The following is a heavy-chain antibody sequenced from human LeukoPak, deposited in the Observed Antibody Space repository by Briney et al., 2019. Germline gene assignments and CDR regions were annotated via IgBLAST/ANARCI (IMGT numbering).Heavy chain of an antibody. Sequence: GGSLRLSCAASGFTFSSYSMHWVRQAPGKGLEWVAVISYDGSNKYYADSVKGRFTISRDNPKNTLYLQMNSLRPEDTAVYYCATSPRYKQQLGYFDYWGQGTLVTVSS. CDR1: GFTFSSYS. CDR2: ISYDGSNK. CDR3: ATSPRYKQQLGYFDY. V-gene: IGHV3-30-3*01. J-gene: IGHJ4*02. D-gene: IGHD6-13*01.